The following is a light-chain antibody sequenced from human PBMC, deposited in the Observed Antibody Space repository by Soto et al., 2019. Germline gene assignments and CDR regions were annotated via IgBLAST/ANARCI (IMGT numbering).Light chain of an antibody. CDR2: EDN. J-gene: IGLJ1*01. V-gene: IGLV6-57*03. CDR1: GGSIASGY. Sequence: QSVSESPGKTVTISCTRSGGSIASGYVQWYRQRPGSAPTTVIYEDNQRPSGVPDRFSGSIDSSSNSASLTISGLQTEDEADYYCQSYHSSYPYVFGTGTKVTVL. CDR3: QSYHSSYPYV.